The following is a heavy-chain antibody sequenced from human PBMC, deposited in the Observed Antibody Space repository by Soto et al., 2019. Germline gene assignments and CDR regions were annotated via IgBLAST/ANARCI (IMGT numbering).Heavy chain of an antibody. CDR1: GFTFNRYA. CDR3: AETTTYSYETGAFDF. Sequence: EVQLLATGGGLEQPGGSLRIPCTASGFTFNRYAMGWVRQAPGKGLQWVAGLSATGGRTYYVPSVNGRLTISRESPKNTLHLQIASLRGEDTGIYDCAETTTYSYETGAFDFGGHGTMVAVS. J-gene: IGHJ3*01. V-gene: IGHV3-23*01. D-gene: IGHD2-21*01. CDR2: LSATGGRT.